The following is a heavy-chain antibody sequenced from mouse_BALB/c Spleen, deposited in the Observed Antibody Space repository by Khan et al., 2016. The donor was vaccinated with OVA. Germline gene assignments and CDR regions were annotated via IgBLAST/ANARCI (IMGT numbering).Heavy chain of an antibody. J-gene: IGHJ3*01. CDR3: ARGGYGGFAY. CDR1: GYTFSSYW. CDR2: IFPGSVST. Sequence: VQLVESGGDLMKPGASVKISYKATGYTFSSYWIEWVKQRPGHGLEWIGQIFPGSVSTTYNGKFKGKATFTADTSSNTAYMQLSSLTSEDSAVYYCARGGYGGFAYWGQGTLVTVSA. D-gene: IGHD2-2*01. V-gene: IGHV1-9*01.